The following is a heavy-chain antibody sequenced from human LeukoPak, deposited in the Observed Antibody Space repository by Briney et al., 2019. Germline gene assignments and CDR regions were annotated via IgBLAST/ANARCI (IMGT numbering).Heavy chain of an antibody. D-gene: IGHD2-2*01. CDR2: IIPIFGAA. CDR3: ARVPYCSSTSCYFRYYYMDV. CDR1: GYTFTSYA. Sequence: SVKVSCKASGYTFTSYAISWVRQAPGQGLEWMGGIIPIFGAASYAQKFQGRVTITADESTSTAYMELSSLRSEDTAVYYCARVPYCSSTSCYFRYYYMDVWGKGTTVTISS. J-gene: IGHJ6*03. V-gene: IGHV1-69*13.